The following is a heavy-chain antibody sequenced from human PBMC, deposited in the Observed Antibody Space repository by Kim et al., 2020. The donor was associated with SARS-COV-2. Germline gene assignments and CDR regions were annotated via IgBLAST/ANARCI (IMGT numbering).Heavy chain of an antibody. V-gene: IGHV3-21*01. CDR1: GFTFSSYS. CDR2: ISSSSSYI. Sequence: GGSLRLSCAASGFTFSSYSMNWVRQAPGKGLEWVSSISSSSSYIYYADSVKGRFTISRDNAKNSLYLKMNSLRAEDTAVYYCARDRGADTWNDSDYWGQGTLVTVSS. D-gene: IGHD1-1*01. J-gene: IGHJ4*02. CDR3: ARDRGADTWNDSDY.